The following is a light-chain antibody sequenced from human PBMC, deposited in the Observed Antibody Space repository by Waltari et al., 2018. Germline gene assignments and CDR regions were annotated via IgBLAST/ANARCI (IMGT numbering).Light chain of an antibody. CDR1: NYNIGNNY. V-gene: IGLV1-47*01. J-gene: IGLJ2*01. Sequence: QSVLSQPPSASGTPGQRVTISCSGTNYNIGNNYVYWYHQLPGTAPKLLIYRNKHRPSGVPDRFSGSKSGTSASLAISGLRSEDEAHYYCASWDGSLGGVIFGGGTKLTVL. CDR3: ASWDGSLGGVI. CDR2: RNK.